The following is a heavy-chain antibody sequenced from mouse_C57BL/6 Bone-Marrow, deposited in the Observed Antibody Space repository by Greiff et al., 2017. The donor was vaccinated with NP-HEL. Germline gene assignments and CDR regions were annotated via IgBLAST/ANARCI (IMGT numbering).Heavy chain of an antibody. CDR2: IWGGGST. J-gene: IGHJ1*03. Sequence: VQRVESGPGLVAPSQSLSITCTVSGFSLTSYGVDWVRQPPGKGLEWLGVIWGGGSTNYNSALMSRLSISKDNSKSQVFLKMNSLQTDDTAMYYCAKEASYYYGSRNWYFDVWGTGTTVTVSS. CDR1: GFSLTSYG. CDR3: AKEASYYYGSRNWYFDV. V-gene: IGHV2-9*01. D-gene: IGHD1-1*01.